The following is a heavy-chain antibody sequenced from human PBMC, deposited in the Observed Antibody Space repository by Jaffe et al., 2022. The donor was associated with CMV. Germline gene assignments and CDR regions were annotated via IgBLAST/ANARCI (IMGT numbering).Heavy chain of an antibody. CDR3: AAYGVPRPTDIVLMVYATRNWFDP. CDR2: FDPEDGET. D-gene: IGHD2-8*01. CDR1: GYTLTELS. V-gene: IGHV1-24*01. Sequence: QVQLVQSGAEVKKPGASVKVSCKVSGYTLTELSMHWVRQAPGKGLEWMGGFDPEDGETIYAQKFQGRVTMTEDTSTDTAYMELSSLRSEDTAVYYCAAYGVPRPTDIVLMVYATRNWFDPWGQGTLVTVSS. J-gene: IGHJ5*02.